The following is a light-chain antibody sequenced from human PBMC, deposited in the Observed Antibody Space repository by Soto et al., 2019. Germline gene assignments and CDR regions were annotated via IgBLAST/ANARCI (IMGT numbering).Light chain of an antibody. CDR1: RDISNY. Sequence: DIQVTQSPSSLSASLGDRVSITCRASRDISNYLAWYQQKPGQVPRLLISGASTLHSGVPSRFSGSGSGTDFTLTITSLQPEDIATYYCQQSYSTPRFTFGPGTKVDIK. CDR3: QQSYSTPRFT. V-gene: IGKV1-27*01. CDR2: GAS. J-gene: IGKJ3*01.